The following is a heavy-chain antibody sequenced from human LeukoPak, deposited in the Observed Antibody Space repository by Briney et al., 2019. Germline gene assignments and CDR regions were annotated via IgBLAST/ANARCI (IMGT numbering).Heavy chain of an antibody. CDR2: INSDGSIT. D-gene: IGHD2/OR15-2a*01. Sequence: GGSLRLSCAASGFTFTTYWMHWVRQAPGKGLVWVSHINSDGSITSYADSVKGRFTISRDNAKNTVYLQMNSLRAEDTAVYYCVSFYETYWGRGTLVTVSS. J-gene: IGHJ4*02. V-gene: IGHV3-74*01. CDR3: VSFYETY. CDR1: GFTFTTYW.